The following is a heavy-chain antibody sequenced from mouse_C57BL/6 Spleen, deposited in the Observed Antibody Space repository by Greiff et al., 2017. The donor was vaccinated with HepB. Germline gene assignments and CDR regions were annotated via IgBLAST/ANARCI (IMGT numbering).Heavy chain of an antibody. CDR1: GYTFTSYW. Sequence: QVQLQQPGAELVMPGASVKLSCKASGYTFTSYWMHWVKQRPGQGLEWIGEIDPSDSYTNYNQKFKGKSTVTVDKSSSTAYMQLSSLTSEDSAVYYGARGRDYYAMDYWGQGTSVTVSS. CDR3: ARGRDYYAMDY. CDR2: IDPSDSYT. V-gene: IGHV1-69*01. J-gene: IGHJ4*01.